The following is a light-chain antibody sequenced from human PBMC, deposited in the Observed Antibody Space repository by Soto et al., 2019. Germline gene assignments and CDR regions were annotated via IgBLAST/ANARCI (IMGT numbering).Light chain of an antibody. CDR3: SSYTSSSTWV. V-gene: IGLV2-14*01. J-gene: IGLJ3*02. Sequence: QSALTQPASVSGSPGQSITISCTGTSSDVGGYNYVSWYQQHPGKVPKLMIYEVINRPSGVSNRFSGSKSGNTASLTISGLQAEDEADYYCSSYTSSSTWVFGGGTKLTVL. CDR2: EVI. CDR1: SSDVGGYNY.